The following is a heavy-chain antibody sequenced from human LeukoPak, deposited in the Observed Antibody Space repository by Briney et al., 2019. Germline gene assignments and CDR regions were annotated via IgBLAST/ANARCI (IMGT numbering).Heavy chain of an antibody. CDR1: GFTFSSYS. D-gene: IGHD3-16*02. CDR3: ARGLVTYVWGSYRYLDAFDI. CDR2: ISSSSSYI. Sequence: PGGSLRLSCAASGFTFSSYSMNWVRQAPGKGLEWVSSISSSSSYIYYADSVKGRFTISRDNAKNSLYLQMNSLRAEDTAVYYCARGLVTYVWGSYRYLDAFDIWGQGTMVTVSS. J-gene: IGHJ3*02. V-gene: IGHV3-21*01.